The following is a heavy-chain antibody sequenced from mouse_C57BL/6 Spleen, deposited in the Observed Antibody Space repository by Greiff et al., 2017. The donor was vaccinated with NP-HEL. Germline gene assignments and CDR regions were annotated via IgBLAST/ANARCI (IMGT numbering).Heavy chain of an antibody. V-gene: IGHV5-17*01. CDR1: GFTFSDYG. J-gene: IGHJ4*01. CDR3: ERPELGRYYAMDY. Sequence: EVKVVEPGGGLVKPGGSLKLSCAASGFTFSDYGMHWVRQAPETGLEWVAYISSGSSTIYYADTVKGRFTISRDNAKNTLILQMTSLRSEDTAMYYCERPELGRYYAMDYWGQGTSVTVSS. CDR2: ISSGSSTI. D-gene: IGHD4-1*01.